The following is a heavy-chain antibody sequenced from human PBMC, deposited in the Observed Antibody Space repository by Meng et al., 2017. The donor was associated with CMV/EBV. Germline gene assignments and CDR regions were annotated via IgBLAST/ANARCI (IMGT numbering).Heavy chain of an antibody. CDR2: ISYDERDT. V-gene: IGHV3-30*04. CDR3: AYRGIVIPSGLQEYFQK. D-gene: IGHD6-19*01. J-gene: IGHJ1*01. CDR1: FRRYA. Sequence: FRRYAMDWVRQAPGEGLEWVAVISYDERDTFYADSVKGRFTISRDNSKSTLYLQMDSLRDEDTAVYYCAYRGIVIPSGLQEYFQKWGQGTLVTVSS.